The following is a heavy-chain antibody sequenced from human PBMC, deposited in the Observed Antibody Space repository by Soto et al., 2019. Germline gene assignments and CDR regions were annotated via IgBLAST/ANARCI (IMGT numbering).Heavy chain of an antibody. CDR1: GCSISSYY. V-gene: IGHV4-4*07. CDR3: ARDGLGWHNWFEP. Sequence: SETLSVTCSVSGCSISSYYWSWIRQPAGKGLEWIGRIYTSGSTNYNPSLKSRVTMSVDTSKNQFSLKLSSVTAADTAVYYCARDGLGWHNWFEPWGQGTLVTVSS. J-gene: IGHJ5*02. D-gene: IGHD2-15*01. CDR2: IYTSGST.